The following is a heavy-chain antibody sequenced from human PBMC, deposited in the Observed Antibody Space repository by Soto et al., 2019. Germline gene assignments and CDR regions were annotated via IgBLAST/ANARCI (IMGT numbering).Heavy chain of an antibody. CDR2: INHSGST. CDR1: GGSFSGYY. Sequence: GTLSLTCAAYGGSFSGYYWTWIRQPPGTGLEWIGEINHSGSTNYNPSLKNRVTISVDTSKNQFSLKLTSVTAADTSVYYCARDKITGLFDYWGQGTLVTVSS. V-gene: IGHV4-34*01. J-gene: IGHJ4*02. D-gene: IGHD2-8*02. CDR3: ARDKITGLFDY.